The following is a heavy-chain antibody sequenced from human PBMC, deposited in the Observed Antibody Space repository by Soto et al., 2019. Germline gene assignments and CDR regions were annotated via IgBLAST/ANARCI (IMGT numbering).Heavy chain of an antibody. CDR3: ARDSASSGVFT. CDR1: GGSISSSNW. J-gene: IGHJ3*01. V-gene: IGHV4-4*02. CDR2: ISRSGTT. Sequence: QVQLQESGPGLVKPSGTLSLTCAVSGGSISSSNWWTWVCQPPGKGLEWVGEISRSGTTNYKPSLKSRVSISVDKSKNQFYLNLDSVTAADTAMYYCARDSASSGVFTWGQGTMVTVSS. D-gene: IGHD6-19*01.